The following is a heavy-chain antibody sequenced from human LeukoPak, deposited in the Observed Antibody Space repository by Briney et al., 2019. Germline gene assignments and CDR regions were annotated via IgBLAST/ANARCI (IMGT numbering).Heavy chain of an antibody. Sequence: ASVKVSCKASGYTFSSYYFHWIRQAPGQGLEWMGLINPSGGATTFAQKFRGRVTMTRDMSTGTVFMELSSLRSDDTAVYFCARNYYDTAGHFGYWGQGTLVTVSS. V-gene: IGHV1-46*01. CDR3: ARNYYDTAGHFGY. J-gene: IGHJ4*02. D-gene: IGHD3-22*01. CDR2: INPSGGAT. CDR1: GYTFSSYY.